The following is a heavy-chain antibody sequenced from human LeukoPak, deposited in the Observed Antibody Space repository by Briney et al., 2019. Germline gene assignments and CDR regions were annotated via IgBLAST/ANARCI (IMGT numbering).Heavy chain of an antibody. D-gene: IGHD2-21*02. J-gene: IGHJ6*02. V-gene: IGHV4-59*01. CDR3: ARTGGDCSSGLCYYAMDV. CDR1: GGSISGSH. Sequence: PSETLSLTCFVSGGSISGSHWSWIRQSPGKGLEGIGYIHYTGITDYNPSLRSRVTLSIDLSKNQFSLRLSSVTAADTAVYYCARTGGDCSSGLCYYAMDVWGQGTTVTVS. CDR2: IHYTGIT.